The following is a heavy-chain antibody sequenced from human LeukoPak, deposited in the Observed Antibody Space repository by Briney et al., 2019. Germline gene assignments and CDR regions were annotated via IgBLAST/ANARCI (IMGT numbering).Heavy chain of an antibody. Sequence: PSETLSLTCTVSGGSISSSSYYWGWIRQPPGKGLEWIGSIYYSGSTYYNPSLKSRVTISVDTSKNQFSLKLSSVTAADTAVYYCARQKLGSGSYYMGWFDPWGRGTLVTVSS. CDR2: IYYSGST. J-gene: IGHJ5*02. D-gene: IGHD3-10*01. CDR3: ARQKLGSGSYYMGWFDP. CDR1: GGSISSSSYY. V-gene: IGHV4-39*01.